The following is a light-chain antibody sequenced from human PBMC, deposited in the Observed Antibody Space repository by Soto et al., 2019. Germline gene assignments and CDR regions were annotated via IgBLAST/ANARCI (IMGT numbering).Light chain of an antibody. J-gene: IGKJ4*01. CDR1: QSVTRN. CDR2: AAS. V-gene: IGKV3-15*01. Sequence: EIVMTQSPATLSVSQGERVTLSCRASQSVTRNLAWYQHTPGQSPRLLISAASSGATGLPSRFSGSGSGTDFTLTISSLQSEDAAVYYCQQYHHWPVTFGGGTKVEIK. CDR3: QQYHHWPVT.